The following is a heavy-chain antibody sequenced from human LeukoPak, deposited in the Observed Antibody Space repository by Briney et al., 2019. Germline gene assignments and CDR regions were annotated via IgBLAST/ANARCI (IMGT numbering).Heavy chain of an antibody. CDR2: IRSEADNK. J-gene: IGHJ6*03. V-gene: IGHV3-30*02. CDR1: GFAFRDFG. CDR3: ANGPPYYYYYVDV. Sequence: GGSLRLSCATSGFAFRDFGMHWLRQAPGKGLEGLAFIRSEADNKFYADSVRGRFTISRDNSKNTLYLQMTSLRPGDAAIYFCANGPPYYYYYVDVWGTGTRVTVS.